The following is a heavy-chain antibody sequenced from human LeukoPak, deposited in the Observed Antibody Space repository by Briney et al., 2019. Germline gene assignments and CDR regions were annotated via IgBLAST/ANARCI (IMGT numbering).Heavy chain of an antibody. Sequence: ASVKVSCKASGYTFTSYGISWVRQAPGQGLEWMGWISAYNGNTNYAQKLQGRVTMTTDTSTSTAYMELRSLRSDDTAVYYCAGAVRVNWNDLVCYFDYWGQGTLVTVSS. CDR2: ISAYNGNT. CDR1: GYTFTSYG. J-gene: IGHJ4*02. D-gene: IGHD1-1*01. V-gene: IGHV1-18*01. CDR3: AGAVRVNWNDLVCYFDY.